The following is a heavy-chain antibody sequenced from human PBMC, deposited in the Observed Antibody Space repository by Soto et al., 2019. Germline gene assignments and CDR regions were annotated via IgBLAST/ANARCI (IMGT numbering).Heavy chain of an antibody. D-gene: IGHD3-10*01. V-gene: IGHV3-7*03. J-gene: IGHJ5*02. Sequence: GSLRLSCAASGFTFSTCWMMWVRQAPGKGLEWVANINQDGSERYYVDSVKGRFTISRDNAKNSLYLQLNSLRAEDTALYYCANCYYYGDHRDVHSGPGPRSTDP. CDR1: GFTFSTCW. CDR3: ANCYYYGDHRDVHSGPGPRSTDP. CDR2: INQDGSER.